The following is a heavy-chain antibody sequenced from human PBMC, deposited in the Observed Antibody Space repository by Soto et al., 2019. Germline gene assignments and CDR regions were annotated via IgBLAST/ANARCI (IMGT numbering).Heavy chain of an antibody. D-gene: IGHD2-21*02. Sequence: EVQLVESGGGLVQPGGSLRLSCAASGFTFSSYAMSWVRQAPGKGLQWVSTITGIGGTTYYADSVKGRFTISRDNSKNTLYLRMNRLRAEDTALYYCANDVTATTNYWGQGTLVTVSS. V-gene: IGHV3-23*04. J-gene: IGHJ4*02. CDR3: ANDVTATTNY. CDR2: ITGIGGTT. CDR1: GFTFSSYA.